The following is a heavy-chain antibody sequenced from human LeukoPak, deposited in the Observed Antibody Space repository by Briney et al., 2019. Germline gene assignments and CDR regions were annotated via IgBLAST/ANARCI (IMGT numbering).Heavy chain of an antibody. CDR3: ARDPSLLGDPYWYFDL. CDR2: IWYDGSNK. Sequence: PGGSLRLSCAASGFTFSSYGMHWVRQAPGKGLEWVAVIWYDGSNKYYVDSVKGRFTISRDNSKNTLFLQMNSLRAEDTAVYYCARDPSLLGDPYWYFDLWGRGTLVTVSS. D-gene: IGHD2-21*02. V-gene: IGHV3-33*01. J-gene: IGHJ2*01. CDR1: GFTFSSYG.